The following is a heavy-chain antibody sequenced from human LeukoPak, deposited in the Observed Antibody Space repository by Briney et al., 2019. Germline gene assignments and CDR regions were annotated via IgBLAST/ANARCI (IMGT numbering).Heavy chain of an antibody. CDR2: IYPGDSDT. J-gene: IGHJ3*02. CDR1: GYSFTSYW. Sequence: GESLQISCKGSGYSFTSYWIGWVRQMPGKGLEWMGIIYPGDSDTRYSPSFQGQVTISADKSISTAYLQWSSLKASDTAMYYCASQSGSYSVVFAFDIWGQGTMVTVSS. V-gene: IGHV5-51*01. D-gene: IGHD1-26*01. CDR3: ASQSGSYSVVFAFDI.